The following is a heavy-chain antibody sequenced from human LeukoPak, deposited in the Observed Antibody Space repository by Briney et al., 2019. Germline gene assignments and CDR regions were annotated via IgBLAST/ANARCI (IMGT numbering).Heavy chain of an antibody. CDR1: GFTFSSYE. D-gene: IGHD2-15*01. Sequence: GGSLRLPCAASGFTFSSYEMNWVRQAPGKGLEWVSYVSSSGSTIYYADSVKGRFTIYRGNAKNSLYLQMNSLRAEDTAVYYCARDGGLPDYWGQGTLVTVSS. CDR3: ARDGGLPDY. J-gene: IGHJ4*02. V-gene: IGHV3-48*03. CDR2: VSSSGSTI.